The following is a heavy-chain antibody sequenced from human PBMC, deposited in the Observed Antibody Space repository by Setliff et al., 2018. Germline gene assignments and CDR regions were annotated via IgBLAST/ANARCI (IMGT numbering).Heavy chain of an antibody. CDR2: ISGSGGST. CDR3: AKSMVRGVIKGDAFDI. CDR1: GFTFSSYA. D-gene: IGHD3-10*01. V-gene: IGHV3-23*01. J-gene: IGHJ3*02. Sequence: GGSLSLSCAASGFTFSSYAMSWVRQAPGKGLEWVSAISGSGGSTYYADSVKGRFTISRDNSKNTLYLQMNSLRAEDTAVYYCAKSMVRGVIKGDAFDIWGQGTMVTVS.